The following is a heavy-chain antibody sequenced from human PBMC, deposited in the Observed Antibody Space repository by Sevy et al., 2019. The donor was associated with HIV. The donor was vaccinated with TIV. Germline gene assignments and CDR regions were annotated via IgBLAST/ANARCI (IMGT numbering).Heavy chain of an antibody. CDR3: ARGRDGHNYSSDY. Sequence: SETLSLTCTVSGGSMTGYYWSWIRQSPEKGLEYIGYVHYSGRTNYTPSFKSRVTISVDMAKNQFSLKVTSVTAADTAVYYCARGRDGHNYSSDYWGQGTLVTVSS. CDR1: GGSMTGYY. D-gene: IGHD2-21*01. J-gene: IGHJ4*02. CDR2: VHYSGRT. V-gene: IGHV4-59*01.